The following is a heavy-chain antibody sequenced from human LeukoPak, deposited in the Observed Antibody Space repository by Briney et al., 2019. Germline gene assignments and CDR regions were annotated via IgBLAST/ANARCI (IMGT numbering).Heavy chain of an antibody. V-gene: IGHV3-23*01. CDR3: AKGAGFDYYDSSGYYFDY. CDR1: GFTFSSYG. CDR2: ISGSGGGI. D-gene: IGHD3-22*01. J-gene: IGHJ4*02. Sequence: PGGSLRLSCAASGFTFSSYGMTWVRQAPGKGLEWVSTISGSGGGIYYADSVKGRFTISRDNSKNTLYLQMNSLRAEDTAVYYCAKGAGFDYYDSSGYYFDYWGQGTLVTVSS.